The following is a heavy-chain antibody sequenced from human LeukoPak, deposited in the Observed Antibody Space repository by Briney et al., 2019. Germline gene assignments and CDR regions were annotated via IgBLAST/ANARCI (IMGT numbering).Heavy chain of an antibody. V-gene: IGHV3-23*01. CDR3: AKFKSGWYGGYFDY. CDR2: ISGSGGST. Sequence: PGGSLRLSCAASGFTFSSYGMSWVRQAPGKGLEWVSAISGSGGSTYYADSVKGRFTISRDNSKNTLYLQTNSLRAEDTAVYYCAKFKSGWYGGYFDYWGQGTLVTVSS. J-gene: IGHJ4*02. D-gene: IGHD6-19*01. CDR1: GFTFSSYG.